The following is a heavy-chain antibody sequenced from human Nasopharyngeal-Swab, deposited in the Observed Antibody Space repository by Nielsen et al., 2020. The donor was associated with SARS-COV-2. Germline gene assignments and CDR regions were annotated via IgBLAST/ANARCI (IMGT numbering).Heavy chain of an antibody. CDR2: IKPDGSEK. J-gene: IGHJ4*02. V-gene: IGHV3-7*05. D-gene: IGHD6-13*01. Sequence: VRQMPGKGLEWVANIKPDGSEKYYVDSVKGRFTISRDNAKNSLYLQMNSVRAEDTAVYYCARAIAAAGYYWGRGTLVTVSS. CDR3: ARAIAAAGYY.